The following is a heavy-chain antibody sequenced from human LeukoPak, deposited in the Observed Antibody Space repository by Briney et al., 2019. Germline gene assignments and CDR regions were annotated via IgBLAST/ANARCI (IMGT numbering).Heavy chain of an antibody. D-gene: IGHD2-21*02. CDR1: GGSITTYF. V-gene: IGHV4-59*01. CDR3: ARGLYCGGDCYPDGFDI. Sequence: SETLSLTCTVSGGSITTYFWSWIRQAPGKGLEWIGFINYSGSTNSNPALKSRLTMSIDTSRNHLSLKLSPVTAADTAVYYCARGLYCGGDCYPDGFDIWGQGTMVTVSS. CDR2: INYSGST. J-gene: IGHJ3*02.